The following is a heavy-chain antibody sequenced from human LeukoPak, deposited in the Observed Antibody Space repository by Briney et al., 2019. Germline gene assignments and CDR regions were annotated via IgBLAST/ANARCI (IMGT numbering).Heavy chain of an antibody. V-gene: IGHV4-39*01. D-gene: IGHD2-15*01. Sequence: SETLSLTCTVSGGSFSSSDYYWGWIRQPPGKGLEWIGSIFYSGTTYYNPSLKSRVTISVDTSKNQFSLKLRSVTAADTAVYYCARHCSGGSCREYFQHWGQGTLVTVSS. CDR2: IFYSGTT. CDR3: ARHCSGGSCREYFQH. J-gene: IGHJ1*01. CDR1: GGSFSSSDYY.